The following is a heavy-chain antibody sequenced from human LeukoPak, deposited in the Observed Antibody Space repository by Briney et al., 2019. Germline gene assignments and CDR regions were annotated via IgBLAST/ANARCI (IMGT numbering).Heavy chain of an antibody. CDR3: ARDHSGYSLGYALYYFDY. CDR2: IIPMFGTV. D-gene: IGHD5-18*01. CDR1: GGTFNNYA. Sequence: ASVKVSCKASGGTFNNYAFSWVRQARGQGLEWMGGIIPMFGTVSYAQKFQGRVTVTTDASTDTVYMELSSLKFEDTALYYCARDHSGYSLGYALYYFDYWGQGTLVTVSS. J-gene: IGHJ4*02. V-gene: IGHV1-69*05.